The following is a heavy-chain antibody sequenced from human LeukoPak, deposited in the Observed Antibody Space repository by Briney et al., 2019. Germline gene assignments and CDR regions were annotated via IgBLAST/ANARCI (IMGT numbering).Heavy chain of an antibody. D-gene: IGHD1-26*01. V-gene: IGHV1-69*06. CDR1: GGTFSSYA. CDR2: IIPMFGTA. J-gene: IGHJ3*02. Sequence: ASVKVSCRVSGGTFSSYAISWVRQAPGQGLEWMGGIIPMFGTANYAQRFQGRVTITADKSTNAAYMELSSLRSEDTAVYYCARLRIVGATRAFDIWGQGTMVTVSS. CDR3: ARLRIVGATRAFDI.